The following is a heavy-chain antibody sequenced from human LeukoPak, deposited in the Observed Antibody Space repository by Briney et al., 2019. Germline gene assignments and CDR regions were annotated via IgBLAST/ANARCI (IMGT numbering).Heavy chain of an antibody. CDR1: GGTFSSYA. CDR2: IIPIFGTA. V-gene: IGHV1-69*06. CDR3: ARARRKITIFGVVTPVYYYYMDV. D-gene: IGHD3-3*01. Sequence: GASVKVSCKASGGTFSSYAISWVRQAPGQGLEWMGGIIPIFGTANYAQKFQGRVTITADKSTSTAYMELSSLRSEDTAVYYCARARRKITIFGVVTPVYYYYMDVWGKGTTVTVSS. J-gene: IGHJ6*03.